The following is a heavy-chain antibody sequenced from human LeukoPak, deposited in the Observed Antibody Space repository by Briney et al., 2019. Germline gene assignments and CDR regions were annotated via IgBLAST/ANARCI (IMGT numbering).Heavy chain of an antibody. V-gene: IGHV1-2*02. J-gene: IGHJ5*02. CDR3: ATTTYYDILTGRGVWFDP. Sequence: GASVKVSCKASGYTFTGYYMHWVRQAPGQGLEWMGWINPNSGGTNYAQKFQGRVTMTRDTSISTAYMELSRLRSDDTAVYYCATTTYYDILTGRGVWFDPWGQGTLVTVSS. CDR2: INPNSGGT. D-gene: IGHD3-9*01. CDR1: GYTFTGYY.